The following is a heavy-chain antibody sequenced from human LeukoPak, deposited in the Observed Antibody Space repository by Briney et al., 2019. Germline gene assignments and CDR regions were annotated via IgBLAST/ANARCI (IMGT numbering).Heavy chain of an antibody. CDR3: AGGAAAGDFDY. CDR1: GGSISSYY. Sequence: SETLSLTCTVSGGSISSYYWSWIRQPLGKGLEWIGYIYYSGSTNYNPSLKSRVTISVDTSKNQFSLKLSSVTAADTAVYYCAGGAAAGDFDYWGQGTLVTVSS. J-gene: IGHJ4*02. D-gene: IGHD6-13*01. V-gene: IGHV4-59*01. CDR2: IYYSGST.